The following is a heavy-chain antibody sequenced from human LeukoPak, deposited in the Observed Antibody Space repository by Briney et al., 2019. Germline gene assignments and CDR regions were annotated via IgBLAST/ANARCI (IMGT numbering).Heavy chain of an antibody. J-gene: IGHJ4*02. CDR2: IYSGGST. Sequence: PGRSLRLSCAASGFTVSSNYMSWVRQAPGKGLEWVSVIYSGGSTYYADSVKGRFTISRDNSKNTLYLQMNSLRAEDTAVYYCARERFGEINYWGQGTLVTVSS. CDR3: ARERFGEINY. D-gene: IGHD3-10*01. V-gene: IGHV3-53*01. CDR1: GFTVSSNY.